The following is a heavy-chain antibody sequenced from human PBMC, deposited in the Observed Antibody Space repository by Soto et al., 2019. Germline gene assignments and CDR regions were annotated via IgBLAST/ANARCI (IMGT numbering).Heavy chain of an antibody. CDR2: IWYDGSNK. V-gene: IGHV3-33*01. CDR3: ARDIAAAGYYYYGMDV. CDR1: GFTFSSYG. Sequence: QVQLVESGGGVVQPGRSLRLPCAASGFTFSSYGMHWVRQAPGKGLEWVAVIWYDGSNKYYADSVKGRFTISRDNSKNTLYLQMNSLRAEDTAVYYCARDIAAAGYYYYGMDVWGQGTTVTVSS. J-gene: IGHJ6*02. D-gene: IGHD6-13*01.